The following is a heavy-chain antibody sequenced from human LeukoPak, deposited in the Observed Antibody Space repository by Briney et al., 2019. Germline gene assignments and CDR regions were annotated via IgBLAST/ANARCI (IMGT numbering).Heavy chain of an antibody. CDR3: ARTYGSGSLNWFDP. V-gene: IGHV4-34*01. Sequence: SETLSLTCAVYGGSFSAYYWSWIRQPPGKGLEWIGEINHSGSTNYNPSLKSRVTISVDTSKNQLSLKLSSMTAADTAVYYCARTYGSGSLNWFDPWGQGTLVTVSS. CDR2: INHSGST. CDR1: GGSFSAYY. J-gene: IGHJ5*02. D-gene: IGHD3-10*01.